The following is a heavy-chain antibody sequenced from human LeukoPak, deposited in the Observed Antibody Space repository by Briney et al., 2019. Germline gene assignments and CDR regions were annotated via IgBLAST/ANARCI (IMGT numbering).Heavy chain of an antibody. CDR3: ARGPDYDSSGYYFDY. CDR2: INWNGGST. J-gene: IGHJ4*02. Sequence: GGSLRLSCAASGFTFDDYGMSWVRQAPGKGLEWASGINWNGGSTGYADSVKGRFTISRDNAKNSLYLQMNSLRAEDTALYYCARGPDYDSSGYYFDYWGQGTLVSVSS. CDR1: GFTFDDYG. D-gene: IGHD3-22*01. V-gene: IGHV3-20*04.